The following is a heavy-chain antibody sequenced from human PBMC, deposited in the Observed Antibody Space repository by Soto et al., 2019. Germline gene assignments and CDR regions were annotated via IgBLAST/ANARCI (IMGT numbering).Heavy chain of an antibody. CDR3: AREERPGVSVVPVLFDY. J-gene: IGHJ4*02. Sequence: QVQLVESGGGVVQPGRSLRLSCAASGFTFSSYAMHWVRQAPGKGLEWVAVISYDGSNKYYADSVKGRFTISRDNSKNTLYLQMNSLRAEDTAVYYCAREERPGVSVVPVLFDYWGQGTLVTVSS. D-gene: IGHD2-2*01. V-gene: IGHV3-30-3*01. CDR2: ISYDGSNK. CDR1: GFTFSSYA.